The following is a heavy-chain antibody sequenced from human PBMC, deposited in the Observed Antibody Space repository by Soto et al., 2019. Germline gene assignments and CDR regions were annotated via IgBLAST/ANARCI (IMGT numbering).Heavy chain of an antibody. CDR1: GVTFCSWA. CDR2: IIDSGGST. J-gene: IGHJ6*02. V-gene: IGHV3-23*01. CDR3: AKGRSYYYYYGVEV. Sequence: GGSLRLSCAASGVTFCSWAMGWVRQAPGKGLEWVSDIIDSGGSTYYADSVKGRFTISRDNSKSTLYLQMNSLRAEDTALYYCAKGRSYYYYYGVEVWGQGTTVTVSS.